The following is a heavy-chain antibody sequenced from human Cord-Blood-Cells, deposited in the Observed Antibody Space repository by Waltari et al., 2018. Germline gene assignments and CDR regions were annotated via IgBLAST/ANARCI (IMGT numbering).Heavy chain of an antibody. Sequence: QVQLVQSGAEVKKPGSSVKVSCKASGGTFSSYAISWVRQAPGQGLEWMGGSIPIFGTANYAQKFQGRVTITADESTSTAYMELSSLRSEDTAVYYCARDGNNQYCSGGSCYFDYWGQGTLVTVSS. D-gene: IGHD2-15*01. CDR3: ARDGNNQYCSGGSCYFDY. CDR2: SIPIFGTA. V-gene: IGHV1-69*01. J-gene: IGHJ4*02. CDR1: GGTFSSYA.